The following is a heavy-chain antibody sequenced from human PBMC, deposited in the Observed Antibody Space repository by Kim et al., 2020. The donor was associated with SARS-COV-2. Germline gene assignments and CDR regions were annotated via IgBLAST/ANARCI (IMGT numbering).Heavy chain of an antibody. CDR3: ARTRRITSFGVVIKKMSREGAHYYYYGMDV. CDR2: ISSSGSTI. CDR1: GFTFSSYD. D-gene: IGHD3-3*01. V-gene: IGHV3-48*03. J-gene: IGHJ6*02. Sequence: GGSLRLSCAASGFTFSSYDMNWVRQAPGKGLEWVSYISSSGSTIYYADSVKGRFTISRDNAKNSLYLQMNSLRAEDTAVYYCARTRRITSFGVVIKKMSREGAHYYYYGMDVWGQGTRVTVSS.